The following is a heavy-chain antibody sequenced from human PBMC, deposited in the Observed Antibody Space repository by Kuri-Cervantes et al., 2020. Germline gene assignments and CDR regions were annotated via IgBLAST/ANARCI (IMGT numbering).Heavy chain of an antibody. V-gene: IGHV1-18*01. CDR1: GYTFTNYG. CDR3: ARGSNYNFWSGYSLNWFDA. Sequence: ASVKVSCKTSGYTFTNYGISWVRQAPGQGLEWMAWINTHNGDTKYAQKVQGRVTMTRDTSTSTVYMELSSLTSEDTAVYYCARGSNYNFWSGYSLNWFDAWGQGTLVTVSS. J-gene: IGHJ5*02. CDR2: INTHNGDT. D-gene: IGHD3-3*01.